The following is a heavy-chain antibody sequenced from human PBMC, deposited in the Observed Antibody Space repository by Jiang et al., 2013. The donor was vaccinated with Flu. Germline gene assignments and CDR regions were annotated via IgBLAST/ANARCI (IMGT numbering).Heavy chain of an antibody. V-gene: IGHV5-51*01. CDR1: GYSFNTYW. D-gene: IGHD2/OR15-2a*01. CDR3: ARQYNRYPYDAFDI. Sequence: GAEVKKPGESLKISCKGSGYSFNTYWIGWVRQMPGKGLEWMGIVYPGNSDTRYSPSFQGHVTISADSSSSTAYLQWGSLKASDTAMYYCARQYNRYPYDAFDIWGQGTMVTVSS. J-gene: IGHJ3*02. CDR2: VYPGNSDT.